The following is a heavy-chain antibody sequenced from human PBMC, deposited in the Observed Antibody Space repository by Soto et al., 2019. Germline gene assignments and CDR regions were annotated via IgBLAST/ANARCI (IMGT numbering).Heavy chain of an antibody. V-gene: IGHV4-61*01. CDR3: AASISIFGVVPF. CDR1: GGSVSRVSYY. CDR2: VYYSGST. D-gene: IGHD3-3*01. J-gene: IGHJ4*02. Sequence: PSETLSLTCNVSGGSVSRVSYYWSWIRQSPGKGLEWIGDVYYSGSTNDNPAHKSRVTISVDTSKNQFSLKLRSVTAADTAVYYCAASISIFGVVPFWGQGTLVTVSS.